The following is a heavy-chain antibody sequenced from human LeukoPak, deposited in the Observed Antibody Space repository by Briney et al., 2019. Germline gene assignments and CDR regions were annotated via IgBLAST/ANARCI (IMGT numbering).Heavy chain of an antibody. CDR1: GGSVSSGSYY. V-gene: IGHV4-61*01. CDR2: IYYSGST. J-gene: IGHJ6*02. Sequence: SETLSLTCTVSGGSVSSGSYYWSWIRQPPGKGLEWIGYIYYSGSTNYNPSFKSRVTISVDTSKNQFSLKLSSVTAADTAVYYCARAPPPLGMDVWGQGTTVTVSS. CDR3: ARAPPPLGMDV.